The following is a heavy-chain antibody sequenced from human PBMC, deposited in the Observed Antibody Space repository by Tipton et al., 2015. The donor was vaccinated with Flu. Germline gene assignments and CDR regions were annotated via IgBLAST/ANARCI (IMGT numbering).Heavy chain of an antibody. CDR1: GGSISSGSYY. V-gene: IGHV4-61*02. J-gene: IGHJ1*01. D-gene: IGHD6-19*01. CDR3: ARGGQWLDEYFQH. Sequence: TLSLTCTVSGGSISSGSYYWSWIRQPAGKGLEWIGRIYTSGSTNYNPSLKSRVTISVDTSKNQFSLKLSSVTAADTAAYYCARGGQWLDEYFQHWGQGTLVTVSS. CDR2: IYTSGST.